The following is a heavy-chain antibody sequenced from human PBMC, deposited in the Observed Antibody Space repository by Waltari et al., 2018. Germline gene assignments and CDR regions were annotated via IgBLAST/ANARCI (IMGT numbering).Heavy chain of an antibody. CDR1: GYTFTDSV. V-gene: IGHV1-2*06. CDR2: INPKSGAT. J-gene: IGHJ5*02. CDR3: ARHIDSIRSA. D-gene: IGHD2-21*01. Sequence: QVQLVQSGAEVKKPGASVKVSCKASGYTFTDSVIDWVRHAPGQGLEWRGRINPKSGATTSPQKLQGRLTMTPDTSTGTADMELGSVTSDDTALYYCARHIDSIRSAWGQGTLVTVSS.